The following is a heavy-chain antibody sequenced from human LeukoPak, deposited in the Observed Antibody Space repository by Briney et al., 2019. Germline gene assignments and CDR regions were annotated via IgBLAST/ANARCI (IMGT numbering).Heavy chain of an antibody. CDR1: GGSFSGYY. V-gene: IGHV4-34*01. Sequence: SETLSLTCAVYGGSFSGYYWSWIRQPPGKGLEWIGEINHSGSTNYNPSLKSRVTISVDTSKNQFSLKLSSVTAADTAVYYCARQNQYWGQGTLVTVSS. CDR3: ARQNQY. CDR2: INHSGST. D-gene: IGHD2/OR15-2a*01. J-gene: IGHJ4*02.